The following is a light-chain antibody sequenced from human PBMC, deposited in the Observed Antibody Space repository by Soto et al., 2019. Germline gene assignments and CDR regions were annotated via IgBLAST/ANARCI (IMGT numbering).Light chain of an antibody. Sequence: QSALTQPASVSGSPGQSITISCTGTSSDFGVYKYVSWYQQHPGKAPKLMIYEVSNRPSGVSNRFSGSKSGNTASLTISGLQDEDEADYYCTSYTISSTAYVFGTGTKLTVL. CDR2: EVS. J-gene: IGLJ1*01. CDR1: SSDFGVYKY. CDR3: TSYTISSTAYV. V-gene: IGLV2-14*01.